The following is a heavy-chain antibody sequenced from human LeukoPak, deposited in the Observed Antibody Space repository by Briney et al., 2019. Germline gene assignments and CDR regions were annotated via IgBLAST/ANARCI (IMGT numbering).Heavy chain of an antibody. CDR1: GGSFSGYY. V-gene: IGHV4-34*01. Sequence: PSETLSLTCAVYGGSFSGYYWSWIRQPPGKGLEWIGEINHSGTTNSCPSVKTRVTISEDTSKNQFSLKLSSVTAADTAVYYSARGQYYYYYMVVWGKGATVTVSS. J-gene: IGHJ6*03. CDR2: INHSGTT. CDR3: ARGQYYYYYMVV.